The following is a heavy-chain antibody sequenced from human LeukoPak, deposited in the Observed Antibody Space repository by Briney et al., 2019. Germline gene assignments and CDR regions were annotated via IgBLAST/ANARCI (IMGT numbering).Heavy chain of an antibody. CDR3: ARSSYYDTSGYYL. J-gene: IGHJ5*02. CDR1: GFTFSNYW. V-gene: IGHV3-74*01. CDR2: INSDGSST. Sequence: PGGSLRLSCAASGFTFSNYWMHWVRQAPDKGLVWVSRINSDGSSTTDADSVKGRFTISRDNAKNTLFLQMNSLRGEDTAVYYCARSSYYDTSGYYLWGQGTLVTVSS. D-gene: IGHD3-22*01.